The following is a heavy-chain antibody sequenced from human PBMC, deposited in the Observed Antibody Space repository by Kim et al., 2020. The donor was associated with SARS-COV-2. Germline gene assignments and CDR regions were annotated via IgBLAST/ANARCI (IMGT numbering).Heavy chain of an antibody. D-gene: IGHD1-26*01. CDR2: NT. CDR3: ARGFGGSDDY. Sequence: NTGYAQQFQGRVTMTRNTSISTAYMELSSLRSEDTAVYYCARGFGGSDDYWGQGTLVTVSS. J-gene: IGHJ4*02. V-gene: IGHV1-8*01.